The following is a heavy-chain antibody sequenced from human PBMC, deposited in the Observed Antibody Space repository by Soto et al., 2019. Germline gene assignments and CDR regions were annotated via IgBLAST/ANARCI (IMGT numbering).Heavy chain of an antibody. Sequence: QVHLVESGGGAVQPGGSLRISCEVSGFTFSDYGMHWVRQAPGKGLEWVAVISDDGNNQYYPDSLRGRFTISRDNSRNTLFLQMNSLRVEDTAVYYCVKPSGWYPDYWGQGTQVTVSS. CDR3: VKPSGWYPDY. J-gene: IGHJ4*02. V-gene: IGHV3-30*18. CDR1: GFTFSDYG. D-gene: IGHD6-19*01. CDR2: ISDDGNNQ.